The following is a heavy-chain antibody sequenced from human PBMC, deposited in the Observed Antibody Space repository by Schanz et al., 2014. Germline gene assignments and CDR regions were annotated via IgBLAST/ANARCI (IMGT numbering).Heavy chain of an antibody. V-gene: IGHV1-3*04. CDR3: ARGISGYGANNYFDY. CDR1: EYSFTSYS. Sequence: QVHLVQSGAEVKRPGASVKVSCKASEYSFTSYSMHWVRQAPGQRLEWMGWINTSSGNTKYSQNFQGRVTITRDTSANTAYMELSSLRSEDTAVYYCARGISGYGANNYFDYWGQGTLVTVSS. D-gene: IGHD5-12*01. CDR2: INTSSGNT. J-gene: IGHJ4*02.